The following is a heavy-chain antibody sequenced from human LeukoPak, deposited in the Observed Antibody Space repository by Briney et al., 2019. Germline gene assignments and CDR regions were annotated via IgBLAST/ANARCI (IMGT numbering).Heavy chain of an antibody. V-gene: IGHV4-39*01. J-gene: IGHJ4*02. CDR2: IYYSGST. CDR3: ARHFYGDYVFDY. CDR1: GGSVSSSLHS. D-gene: IGHD4-17*01. Sequence: NPSETLSLTCTASGGSVSSSLHSWGWVRQPPEKGLEWIGSIYYSGSTNYNASFNSRVTMSVDRSKDQFSLNLTSVAATDTAVYYCARHFYGDYVFDYWGKGTLVTVTS.